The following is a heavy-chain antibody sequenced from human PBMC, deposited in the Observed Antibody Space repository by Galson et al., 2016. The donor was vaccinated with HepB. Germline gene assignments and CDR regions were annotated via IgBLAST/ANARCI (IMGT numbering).Heavy chain of an antibody. Sequence: SLRLSCAASGFTFSVYTMNWVRLAPGKGPEWVSSISGHSAYIDYAASVRGRFTVSRDNAKNSVYLQMNSMRAEDTAVYCCAKLRSGSLSLVAFDLWGIGTRVTVSS. V-gene: IGHV3-21*01. J-gene: IGHJ3*01. CDR3: AKLRSGSLSLVAFDL. D-gene: IGHD1-26*01. CDR1: GFTFSVYT. CDR2: ISGHSAYI.